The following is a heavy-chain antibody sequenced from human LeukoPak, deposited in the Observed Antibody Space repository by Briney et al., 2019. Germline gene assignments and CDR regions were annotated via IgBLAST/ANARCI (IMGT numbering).Heavy chain of an antibody. CDR1: GFTFSSYG. CDR3: ASEITPFYGSGSYYRQIDY. CDR2: ISGSGGST. D-gene: IGHD3-10*01. V-gene: IGHV3-23*01. Sequence: GGSLRLSCAASGFTFSSYGMSWVRQAPGKGLEWVSAISGSGGSTYYADSVKGRFTISRDNSKNTLYLQMNSLRAEDTAVYYCASEITPFYGSGSYYRQIDYWGQGTLVTVSS. J-gene: IGHJ4*02.